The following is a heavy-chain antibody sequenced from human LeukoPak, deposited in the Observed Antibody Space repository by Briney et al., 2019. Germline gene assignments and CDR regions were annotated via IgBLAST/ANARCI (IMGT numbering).Heavy chain of an antibody. V-gene: IGHV3-21*01. CDR1: GFTFSSYS. CDR3: ARDAFGL. CDR2: ISSSSSYR. Sequence: PGGSLRLSCTASGFTFSSYSMNWVRQVPGKGLEWVSSISSSSSYRYYADSVKGRFTISRDNAKNSLYLQMNSLRVDDTAVYYCARDAFGLWGQGTMVTVSS. J-gene: IGHJ3*01.